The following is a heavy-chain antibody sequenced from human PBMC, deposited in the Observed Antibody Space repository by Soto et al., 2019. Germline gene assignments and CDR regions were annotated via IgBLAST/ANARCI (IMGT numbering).Heavy chain of an antibody. CDR3: ARDRPGIKTYEAFDI. Sequence: ASVKVSCKASGYTFTSYDVNCVRQATGQVPEWMGWMSPNTGTIVYAQKFQGRVTMTRNTSTSTAYMTLSSLRSEDTAVYYCARDRPGIKTYEAFDIWGQGTTVTVSS. J-gene: IGHJ3*02. CDR1: GYTFTSYD. V-gene: IGHV1-8*01. D-gene: IGHD1-20*01. CDR2: MSPNTGTI.